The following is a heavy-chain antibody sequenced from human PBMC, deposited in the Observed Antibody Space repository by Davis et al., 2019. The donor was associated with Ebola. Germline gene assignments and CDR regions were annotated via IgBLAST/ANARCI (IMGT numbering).Heavy chain of an antibody. V-gene: IGHV6-1*01. J-gene: IGHJ4*02. CDR2: TYYNSKWYN. Sequence: PSETLSLTCAISGDSVSSGGWNWIRQSPSRGLEWLGRTYYNSKWYNDYAVSVKSRITINPDTSKNQFSLQLNSVTPEDTAVYYCVRGWTRTGFDYWGQGTLVTVSS. CDR3: VRGWTRTGFDY. D-gene: IGHD6-19*01. CDR1: GDSVSSGG.